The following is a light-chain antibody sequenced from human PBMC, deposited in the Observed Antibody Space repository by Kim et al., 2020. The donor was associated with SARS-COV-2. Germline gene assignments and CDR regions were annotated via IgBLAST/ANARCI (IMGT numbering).Light chain of an antibody. J-gene: IGLJ3*02. Sequence: GKSVTISCSGSRSNIGTNYVFWYKQLPGTAPKLLIYRNNQRPSGVPDRFSGSKSGTSASLAISGLRSEDEADYYCAAWDDSLSGGVFGGGTKVTVL. CDR1: RSNIGTNY. V-gene: IGLV1-47*01. CDR2: RNN. CDR3: AAWDDSLSGGV.